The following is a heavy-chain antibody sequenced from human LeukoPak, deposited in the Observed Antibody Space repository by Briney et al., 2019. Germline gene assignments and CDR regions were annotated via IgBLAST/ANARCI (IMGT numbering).Heavy chain of an antibody. Sequence: PSETLSLTCTVSGGSISLYYWSWIRQPPGKGLEWIGYFYDTRSPKYNPSLERRVTISVDMSRNQFSLNLTSVTAADTAVDYCARGRGSLTYWGQGTLATVSS. CDR1: GGSISLYY. D-gene: IGHD3-10*01. CDR2: FYDTRSP. J-gene: IGHJ4*02. V-gene: IGHV4-59*01. CDR3: ARGRGSLTY.